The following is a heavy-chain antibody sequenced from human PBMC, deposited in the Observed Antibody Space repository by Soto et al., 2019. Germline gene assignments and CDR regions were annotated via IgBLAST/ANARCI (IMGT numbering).Heavy chain of an antibody. D-gene: IGHD2-15*01. CDR3: AGGQDYFDY. Sequence: QVQLVESGGGVVQPGRSLRLSCAASGFPFSSYRMHWVRQAPGKGLEWVAHISYDGSNKHYPDSVKGRLTISRENSKNMLYLQMSSLRAEDTAVYYCAGGQDYFDYCGQGTRVSVSS. V-gene: IGHV3-30*03. CDR2: ISYDGSNK. CDR1: GFPFSSYR. J-gene: IGHJ4*02.